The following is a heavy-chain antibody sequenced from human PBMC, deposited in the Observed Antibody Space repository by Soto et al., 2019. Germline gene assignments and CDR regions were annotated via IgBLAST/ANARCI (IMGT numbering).Heavy chain of an antibody. CDR2: IYYSGST. D-gene: IGHD3-22*01. CDR1: GGSISSYY. Sequence: QVQLQESGPGLVKPSETLSLTCTVSGGSISSYYWSWIRQPPGKGLEWIGYIYYSGSTNYNPSLKSRVTISVDTSKNQFSLKLSSVTAADTAVYYCARDLHYYDSSGDYYYGMDVWGQGTTVTVSS. CDR3: ARDLHYYDSSGDYYYGMDV. J-gene: IGHJ6*02. V-gene: IGHV4-59*01.